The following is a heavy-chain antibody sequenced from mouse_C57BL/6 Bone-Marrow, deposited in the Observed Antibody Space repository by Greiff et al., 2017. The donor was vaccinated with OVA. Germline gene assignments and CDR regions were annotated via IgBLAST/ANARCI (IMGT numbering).Heavy chain of an antibody. CDR3: ARKDDPFAY. CDR1: GYTFTSYW. J-gene: IGHJ3*01. CDR2: IHPNSGST. V-gene: IGHV1-64*01. Sequence: QVQLQQPGAELVKPGASVQLSCKASGYTFTSYWMHWVKQRPGQGLEWIGMIHPNSGSTNYNEKFQSKATLTVDKSSSPAYMQLSSLTAEDSAVYYCARKDDPFAYWGQGTLVTVSA.